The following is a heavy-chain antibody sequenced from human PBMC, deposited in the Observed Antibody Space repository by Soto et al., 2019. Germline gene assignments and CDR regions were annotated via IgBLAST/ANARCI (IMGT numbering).Heavy chain of an antibody. Sequence: QVQLVQSGAEVKKPGASVKVSCKASGYTFTSYGISWVRQAPGQGLEWMGWISAYNGNTNYAQKLQGRVTMTTDTSTSTAYMELRSLRSDDTAVYYCATSPPLYYDSSGYLFDAFDIWGQGTMVTVSS. D-gene: IGHD3-22*01. V-gene: IGHV1-18*01. CDR3: ATSPPLYYDSSGYLFDAFDI. CDR2: ISAYNGNT. J-gene: IGHJ3*02. CDR1: GYTFTSYG.